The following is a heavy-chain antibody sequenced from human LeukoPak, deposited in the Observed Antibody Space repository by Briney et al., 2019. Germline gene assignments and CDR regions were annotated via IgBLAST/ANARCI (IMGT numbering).Heavy chain of an antibody. D-gene: IGHD1-26*01. CDR1: GGSISSYC. V-gene: IGHV4-59*12. CDR3: ARKAGAGSYPFDP. Sequence: SETLSLTCTVSGGSISSYCWSWIRQPPGKGLEWIGYIYYSGSTNYNPSLKSRVTISVDTSKNQFSLKLSSVTAADTAAYYCARKAGAGSYPFDPWGQGTLVTVSS. CDR2: IYYSGST. J-gene: IGHJ5*02.